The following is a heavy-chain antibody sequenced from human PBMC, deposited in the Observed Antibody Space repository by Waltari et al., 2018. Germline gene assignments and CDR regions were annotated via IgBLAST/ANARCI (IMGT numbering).Heavy chain of an antibody. CDR3: AKDLGTGSYYYYYMDV. CDR1: GFTFSSYA. J-gene: IGHJ6*03. CDR2: ISGSGGST. D-gene: IGHD1-1*01. Sequence: EVQLLESGGGLVQPGGSLRLSCAASGFTFSSYAMSWVRQAPGKGLEWVSAISGSGGSTYYADSVKGRFTISRDNSKNTLYLQMNSLRAEDTAVYYCAKDLGTGSYYYYYMDVWGKGTTVTISS. V-gene: IGHV3-23*01.